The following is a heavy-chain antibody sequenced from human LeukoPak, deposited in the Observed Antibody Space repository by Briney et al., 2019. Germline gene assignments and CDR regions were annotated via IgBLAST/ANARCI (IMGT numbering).Heavy chain of an antibody. CDR3: ASLEVGATTADFDY. CDR2: INPNSGGT. D-gene: IGHD1-26*01. J-gene: IGHJ4*02. Sequence: GASVTVSCKASGYTFTGYYMHWVRQAPGQGLEWMGWINPNSGGTNYAQKFQGRVTMTRDTSISTAYMELSRLRSDDTAVYYCASLEVGATTADFDYWGQGTLVTVSS. CDR1: GYTFTGYY. V-gene: IGHV1-2*02.